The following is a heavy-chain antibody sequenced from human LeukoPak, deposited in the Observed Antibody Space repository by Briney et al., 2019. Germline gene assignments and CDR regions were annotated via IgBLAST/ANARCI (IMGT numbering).Heavy chain of an antibody. J-gene: IGHJ4*02. D-gene: IGHD3-22*01. CDR2: ISAYNGNT. Sequence: ASVKVSCKASGYTFTSYGISWVRQAPGQGLEWMGWISAYNGNTNYAQKLQGRVTMTTDTSTSTAYMELRSLRSDDTAVYCCARAYDSSGYYHTRYRYYFDYWGQGTLVTVSS. CDR3: ARAYDSSGYYHTRYRYYFDY. CDR1: GYTFTSYG. V-gene: IGHV1-18*01.